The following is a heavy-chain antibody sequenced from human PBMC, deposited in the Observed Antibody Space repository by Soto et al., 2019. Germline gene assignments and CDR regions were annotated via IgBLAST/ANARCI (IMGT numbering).Heavy chain of an antibody. CDR2: VSGSGGST. D-gene: IGHD3-16*02. J-gene: IGHJ4*02. CDR3: AKDSDPSVDYVWGSYRFGYDY. CDR1: GFTFSSYA. Sequence: EVQLLESGGGLVQPGGSLRLSCAASGFTFSSYAMSWVRQAPGKGLEWVSAVSGSGGSTYYADSVKGRFTISRDNSKNTLYLQMNSLRAEDTAVYYCAKDSDPSVDYVWGSYRFGYDYWGQGTLVTVSS. V-gene: IGHV3-23*01.